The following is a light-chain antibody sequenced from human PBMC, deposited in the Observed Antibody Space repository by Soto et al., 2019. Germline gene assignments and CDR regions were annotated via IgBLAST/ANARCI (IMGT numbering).Light chain of an antibody. V-gene: IGKV1-5*03. CDR1: QTISSW. J-gene: IGKJ1*01. CDR3: QHYNSYSEA. Sequence: DIKMTKSPSTLSVYIGDRVTITCRASQTISSWLAWYQQKPGKAPKLLIYKASTLKSGVPSRFSGSGSGTEFTLTISSLQADDFATYYCQHYNSYSEAFGEGTKVDIK. CDR2: KAS.